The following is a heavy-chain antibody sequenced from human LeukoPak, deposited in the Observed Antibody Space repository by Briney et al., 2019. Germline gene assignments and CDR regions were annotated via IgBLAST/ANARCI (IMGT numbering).Heavy chain of an antibody. CDR1: GYSISSGYY. Sequence: SETLSLTRTVSGYSISSGYYWGWIRQPPGKGLEWIGSIYHSGSTYYNPSLKSRVTISVDTSKNQFSLKLSSVTAADTAVYYCARGKAVAGTGWFDPWGQGTLVTVSS. CDR3: ARGKAVAGTGWFDP. D-gene: IGHD6-19*01. J-gene: IGHJ5*02. V-gene: IGHV4-38-2*02. CDR2: IYHSGST.